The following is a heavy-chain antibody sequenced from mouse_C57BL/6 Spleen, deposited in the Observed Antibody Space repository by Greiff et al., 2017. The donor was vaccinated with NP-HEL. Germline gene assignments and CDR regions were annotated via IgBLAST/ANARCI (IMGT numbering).Heavy chain of an antibody. CDR1: GFTFSDYG. CDR2: ISSGSSTI. D-gene: IGHD2-1*01. Sequence: EVKVVESGGGLVKPGGSLKLSCAASGFTFSDYGMHWVRQAPEKGLEWVAYISSGSSTIYYADTVKGRFTISRDNAKNTLFLQMTSLRSEDTAMYYCARGGGNYVAWFAYWGQGTLVTVSA. V-gene: IGHV5-17*01. CDR3: ARGGGNYVAWFAY. J-gene: IGHJ3*01.